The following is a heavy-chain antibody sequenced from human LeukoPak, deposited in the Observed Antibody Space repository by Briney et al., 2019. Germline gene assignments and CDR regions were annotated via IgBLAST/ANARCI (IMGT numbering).Heavy chain of an antibody. Sequence: GGSLGLSCAVSGFTFSNHWMSWVRQAPGKGQEWVANINQDGREKHYVDSVKGRFTISRDNAKSSLYLQMGNLRAEDTAVYYCARGRERTLAYWGQGALVTVSS. J-gene: IGHJ4*02. CDR2: INQDGREK. CDR3: ARGRERTLAY. D-gene: IGHD3/OR15-3a*01. V-gene: IGHV3-7*03. CDR1: GFTFSNHW.